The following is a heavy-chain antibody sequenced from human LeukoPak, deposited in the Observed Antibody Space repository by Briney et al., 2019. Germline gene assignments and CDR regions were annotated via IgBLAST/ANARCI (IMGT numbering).Heavy chain of an antibody. CDR1: GFTVSSKY. J-gene: IGHJ4*02. CDR2: IYDGGGA. D-gene: IGHD1-26*01. CDR3: ARLETSTGSYVDY. Sequence: HPGGSLRLSCAASGFTVSSKYMSWVRQAPGKGLEWLSVIYDGGGANYADSVKARLTISRDNSKNTLYLKMDSLRAEDTAVYYCARLETSTGSYVDYWGQGTLVTVSS. V-gene: IGHV3-53*01.